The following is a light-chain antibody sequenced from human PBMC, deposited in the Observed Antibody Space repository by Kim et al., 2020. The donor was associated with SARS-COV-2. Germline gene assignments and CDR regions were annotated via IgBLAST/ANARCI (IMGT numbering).Light chain of an antibody. V-gene: IGLV6-57*04. J-gene: IGLJ2*01. CDR2: EDN. Sequence: NFILTQPHSVSESPGKTVTISCTRSSGSIASNYVQWYQQRPGSAPTTVIYEDNQRPSGVPDRFFGSIDSSSNSASLTISGLKTEDEADYYCQSYHSSIVVFGGGTQLTVL. CDR1: SGSIASNY. CDR3: QSYHSSIVV.